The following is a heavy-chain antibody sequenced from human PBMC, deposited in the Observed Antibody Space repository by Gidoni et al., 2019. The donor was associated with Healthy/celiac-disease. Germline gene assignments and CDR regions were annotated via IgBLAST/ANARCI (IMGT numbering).Heavy chain of an antibody. J-gene: IGHJ4*02. V-gene: IGHV3-23*01. CDR3: AKGGEGSSWYTFDY. Sequence: EVPLLEYGGGLVQPGGSLSLPCAAYGLTFSSYAMGWVRQSPGKGLEWCSAISGSGGSTYYADSVKGRFTISRDNSKNSLYLQMNSLRAEDTAVYYCAKGGEGSSWYTFDYWGQGTLVTVSS. CDR1: GLTFSSYA. CDR2: ISGSGGST. D-gene: IGHD6-13*01.